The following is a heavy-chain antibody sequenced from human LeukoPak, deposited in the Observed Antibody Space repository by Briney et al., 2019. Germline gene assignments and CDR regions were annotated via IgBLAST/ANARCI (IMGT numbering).Heavy chain of an antibody. CDR3: ARDPGYCSSTSCLPGAPIDY. Sequence: GASVTVSCKASGYTFTSYGISWVRQAPGQGLQWMGWSSAYNGNTNYAQKLQGRVTMTTDTSTSTAYMELRSLRSDDTAVYYCARDPGYCSSTSCLPGAPIDYWGQGTLVTVSS. CDR2: SSAYNGNT. CDR1: GYTFTSYG. V-gene: IGHV1-18*01. D-gene: IGHD2-2*01. J-gene: IGHJ4*02.